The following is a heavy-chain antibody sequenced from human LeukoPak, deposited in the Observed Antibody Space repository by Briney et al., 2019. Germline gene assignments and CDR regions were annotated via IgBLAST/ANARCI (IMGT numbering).Heavy chain of an antibody. V-gene: IGHV3-15*01. D-gene: IGHD3-22*01. CDR2: IKSNTDGGTT. CDR3: TSLVVVIRNWFDP. CDR1: GFTFSNAW. J-gene: IGHJ5*02. Sequence: TGGSLRLSCSASGFTFSNAWMSWVRQAPGKGLEWVGRIKSNTDGGTTAYAAPVKGRFTISRDDSKNTLNLQMNSLKTEDTAVYYCTSLVVVIRNWFDPWGQGTLVTVSS.